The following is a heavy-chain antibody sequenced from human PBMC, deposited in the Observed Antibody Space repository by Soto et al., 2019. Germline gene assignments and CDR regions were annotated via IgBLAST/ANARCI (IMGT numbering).Heavy chain of an antibody. CDR2: ISWNSGNI. J-gene: IGHJ4*02. D-gene: IGHD3-3*01. V-gene: IGHV3-9*01. CDR1: GFTFDDYA. CDR3: ATRAVTSTFAYFEY. Sequence: EVHLVESGGGLVKPGRSLRLSCAASGFTFDDYAMHWVRQVPGKGLEWVSSISWNSGNIVYADSVKGRFTISRDSANSSLYLQMNRLKTEDTALYVCATRAVTSTFAYFEYWGQAPVVNVSS.